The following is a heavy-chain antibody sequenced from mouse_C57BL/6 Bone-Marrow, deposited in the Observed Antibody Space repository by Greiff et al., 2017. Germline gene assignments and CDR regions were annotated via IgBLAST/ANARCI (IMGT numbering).Heavy chain of an antibody. D-gene: IGHD1-1*01. V-gene: IGHV1-81*01. CDR3: ARSGYYGNYFDY. J-gene: IGHJ2*01. Sequence: VQLQQSGAELARPGASVKLSCKASGYTFTSYGISWVKQRTGQGLEWIGEIYPRSGNTYYNEKFKGKATLTADKSSSTAYMELRSLTSEDSAVYFCARSGYYGNYFDYWGQGTTLTVSS. CDR1: GYTFTSYG. CDR2: IYPRSGNT.